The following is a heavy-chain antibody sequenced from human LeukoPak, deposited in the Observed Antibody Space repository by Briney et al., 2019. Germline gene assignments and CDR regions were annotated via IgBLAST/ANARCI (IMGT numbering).Heavy chain of an antibody. CDR3: ARTPFEYSSSSVYFDY. V-gene: IGHV1-69*05. CDR2: IIPIFGTA. CDR1: GGTFSSYA. Sequence: ASVKDSCKASGGTFSSYAISWVRQAPGQGLEWMGGIIPIFGTANYAQKFQGRVTITTDESTSTAYMELSSLRSEDTAVYYCARTPFEYSSSSVYFDYWGQGTLVTVSS. D-gene: IGHD6-6*01. J-gene: IGHJ4*02.